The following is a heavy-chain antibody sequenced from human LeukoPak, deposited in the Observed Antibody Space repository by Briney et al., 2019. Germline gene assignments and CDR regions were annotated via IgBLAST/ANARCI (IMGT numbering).Heavy chain of an antibody. CDR1: GGSISSYY. CDR3: ARETSQKGAHYMDV. D-gene: IGHD3-16*01. CDR2: IYYSGYT. J-gene: IGHJ6*03. Sequence: PSQTLSLTCTVSGGSISSYYWSWIRQPPGKGLEWIGDIYYSGYTNYNPSLKSRVTISVDTSKNQFSLKLRSVTAADTAVYYCARETSQKGAHYMDVWGKGTTVTISS. V-gene: IGHV4-59*01.